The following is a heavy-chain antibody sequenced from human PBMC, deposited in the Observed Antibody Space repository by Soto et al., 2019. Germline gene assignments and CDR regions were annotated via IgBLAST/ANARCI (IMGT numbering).Heavy chain of an antibody. J-gene: IGHJ5*02. CDR3: ASSKALETYYYDSSGYYYWFDP. D-gene: IGHD3-22*01. Sequence: PSETLSLTCTVSGGSISSGGYYWSWIRQHPGKGLEWIGYIYYSGSTYYNPSLKSRVTISVDTSKNQFSLKLSSVTAADTAVYYCASSKALETYYYDSSGYYYWFDPWGQGTLVTVSS. CDR2: IYYSGST. CDR1: GGSISSGGYY. V-gene: IGHV4-31*03.